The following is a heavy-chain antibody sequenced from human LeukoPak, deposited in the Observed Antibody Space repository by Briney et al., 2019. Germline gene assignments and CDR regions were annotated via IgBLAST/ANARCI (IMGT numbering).Heavy chain of an antibody. CDR1: GFTVSSNY. CDR3: AKDIKGWLYYYYGMDV. CDR2: ISYDGSNK. V-gene: IGHV3-30*18. J-gene: IGHJ6*02. Sequence: GGSLRLSCAASGFTVSSNYMSWVRQAPGKGLEWVAVISYDGSNKYYADSVKGRLTISRDNSKNTLYLQMNSLRAEDTAVYYCAKDIKGWLYYYYGMDVWGQGTTVTVSS. D-gene: IGHD6-19*01.